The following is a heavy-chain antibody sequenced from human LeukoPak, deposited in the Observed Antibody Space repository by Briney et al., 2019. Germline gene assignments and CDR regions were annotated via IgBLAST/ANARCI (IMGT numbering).Heavy chain of an antibody. Sequence: PSETLSLTCAVYGGSFSGYYWSWIRQPPGKGLEWIGEINHSGSTNYNPSLKSRVTISVDTSKNQFSLKLSSVTAADTAVYYCARHLPDQLLSPYFDYWGQGTLVTVSS. CDR3: ARHLPDQLLSPYFDY. J-gene: IGHJ4*02. V-gene: IGHV4-34*01. D-gene: IGHD2-2*01. CDR1: GGSFSGYY. CDR2: INHSGST.